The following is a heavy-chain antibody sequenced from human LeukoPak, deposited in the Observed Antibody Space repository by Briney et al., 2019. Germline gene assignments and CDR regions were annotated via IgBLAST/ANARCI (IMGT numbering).Heavy chain of an antibody. Sequence: PGGSLRLSCQASGFTFSDYAMSWVRQAPGKGLEWVSSINPDGGSFFADSVKGRFTISRDNSRNTVYLQMDSLRAEDTALYFCGKDPNGDYVGAFDFWGPGTMVTVSP. J-gene: IGHJ3*01. CDR2: INPDGGS. V-gene: IGHV3-23*01. CDR3: GKDPNGDYVGAFDF. CDR1: GFTFSDYA. D-gene: IGHD4-17*01.